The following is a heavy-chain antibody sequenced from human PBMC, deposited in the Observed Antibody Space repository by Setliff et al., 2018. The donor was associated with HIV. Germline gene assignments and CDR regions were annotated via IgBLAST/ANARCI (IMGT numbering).Heavy chain of an antibody. Sequence: VASVKVSCKASGYTFTSYGISWVRQAPGQGLEWMGWISAYNGNTNYAQKLHGRVTMTTDTSTSTASMELRSLRSDDTAVYYCARVPTTAIYDYWGQGTLVTVS. CDR3: ARVPTTAIYDY. CDR1: GYTFTSYG. V-gene: IGHV1-18*01. J-gene: IGHJ4*02. D-gene: IGHD4-4*01. CDR2: ISAYNGNT.